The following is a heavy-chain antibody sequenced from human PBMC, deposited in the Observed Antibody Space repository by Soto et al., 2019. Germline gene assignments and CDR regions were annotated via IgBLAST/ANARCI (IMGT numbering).Heavy chain of an antibody. Sequence: SLRLSCAASGFSFSSHWMCWVRQAPGKGLEWVATINQDGNEKYYVDSVKGRFTISRDNAKTSLYLQVNCRRAEDTAVYYCARDGGEAGLYFDYWGQVTLATVSS. CDR1: GFSFSSHW. CDR2: INQDGNEK. J-gene: IGHJ4*02. CDR3: ARDGGEAGLYFDY. V-gene: IGHV3-7*01. D-gene: IGHD3-16*01.